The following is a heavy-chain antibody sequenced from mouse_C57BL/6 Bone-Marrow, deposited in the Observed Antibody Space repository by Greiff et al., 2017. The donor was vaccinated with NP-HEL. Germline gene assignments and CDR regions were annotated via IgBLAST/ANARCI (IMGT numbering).Heavy chain of an antibody. CDR1: GYTFTDYY. CDR3: ASRGTVEDYYAMDY. CDR2: INPYNGGT. V-gene: IGHV1-19*01. Sequence: EVQLHQSGPVLVKPGASVKMSCKASGYTFTDYYMNWVKQSHGKSLEWIGVINPYNGGTSYNQKFKGKATLTVDKSSSTAYMELNSLTSEDSAVYYCASRGTVEDYYAMDYWGQGTSVTVSA. J-gene: IGHJ4*01. D-gene: IGHD1-1*01.